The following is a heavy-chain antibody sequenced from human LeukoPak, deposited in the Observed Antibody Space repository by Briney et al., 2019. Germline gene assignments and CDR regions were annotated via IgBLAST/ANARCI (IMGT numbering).Heavy chain of an antibody. CDR1: GFTFSSYE. CDR2: ISNGGNSI. D-gene: IGHD5-24*01. Sequence: GGSLRLSCAASGFTFSSYEMNWVRQAPGKGLEWVAYISNGGNSIYYADSVKGRFTISRDNGKNLVSLQMNSLRDEDTAVYYCARADRDGNKRFLDWGQGTLVTVSS. CDR3: ARADRDGNKRFLD. V-gene: IGHV3-48*03. J-gene: IGHJ4*02.